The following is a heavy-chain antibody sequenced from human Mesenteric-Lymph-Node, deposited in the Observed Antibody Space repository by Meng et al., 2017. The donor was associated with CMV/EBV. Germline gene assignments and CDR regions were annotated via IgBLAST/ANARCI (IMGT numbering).Heavy chain of an antibody. V-gene: IGHV1-24*01. D-gene: IGHD3-3*01. CDR2: FDPEDDET. CDR3: ATGSPYYDFWSPYYRPPRNYYYGMDV. J-gene: IGHJ6*02. Sequence: WVRKGAGKGLEWMGGFDPEDDETSYAQRLQGRVTMTEDTSTDTAYMELSSLRSEDTAVYYCATGSPYYDFWSPYYRPPRNYYYGMDVWGQGTTVTVS.